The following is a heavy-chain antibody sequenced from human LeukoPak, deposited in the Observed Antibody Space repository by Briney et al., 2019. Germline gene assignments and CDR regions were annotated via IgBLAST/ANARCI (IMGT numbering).Heavy chain of an antibody. V-gene: IGHV3-23*01. J-gene: IGHJ4*02. CDR3: AKDDIVVVPAAILFDY. Sequence: GGSLRLSCAASGFTFSSYAMSWVRQAPGKGLEWVSAISGSGGSTYYADSVKGRFTISRDNSKNTLYLQMNSLRAEDTAVYYCAKDDIVVVPAAILFDYWGQGTLVTVSS. D-gene: IGHD2-2*01. CDR1: GFTFSSYA. CDR2: ISGSGGST.